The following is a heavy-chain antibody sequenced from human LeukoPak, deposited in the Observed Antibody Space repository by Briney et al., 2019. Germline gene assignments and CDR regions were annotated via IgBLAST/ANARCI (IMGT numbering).Heavy chain of an antibody. Sequence: SETLSLTCTVSGGSISPYYWSWIRQPPGKGLEWIGYIYYSGSTNYNPSLKSRVTISVDTSKNQFSLKLSSVTAADTAVYYCARDPKRYYDFWSGPLRGFPDYYYYMDVWGKGTTVTVSS. D-gene: IGHD3-3*01. CDR2: IYYSGST. CDR3: ARDPKRYYDFWSGPLRGFPDYYYYMDV. V-gene: IGHV4-59*01. J-gene: IGHJ6*03. CDR1: GGSISPYY.